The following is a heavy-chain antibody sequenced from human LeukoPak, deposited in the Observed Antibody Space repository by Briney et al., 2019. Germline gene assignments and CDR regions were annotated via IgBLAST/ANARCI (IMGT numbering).Heavy chain of an antibody. V-gene: IGHV1-18*01. CDR2: ISAYNGNT. CDR1: GYTFTSYG. CDR3: ARDLSSQNGYSTVFDY. J-gene: IGHJ4*02. Sequence: ASVKVSCMASGYTFTSYGISWVRQAPGQGLEWMGWISAYNGNTNYAQKLQGRVTMTTDTSTSTAYMELRSLRSDDTAVYYCARDLSSQNGYSTVFDYWGQGTLVTVSS. D-gene: IGHD5-24*01.